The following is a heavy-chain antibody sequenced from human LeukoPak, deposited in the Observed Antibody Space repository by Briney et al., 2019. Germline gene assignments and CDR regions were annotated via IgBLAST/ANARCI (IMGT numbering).Heavy chain of an antibody. V-gene: IGHV3-74*01. CDR2: IISDGSST. J-gene: IGHJ3*02. Sequence: PGGSLRLSCAASGFTFNRFWMHWVRQAPGKGLVWVSRIISDGSSTNYADSVKGRFTISRDNAKNTLYLQMNSLRAEDTALYYCAREDVDITVDASGAFDIWGQGTMVTVSS. CDR3: AREDVDITVDASGAFDI. D-gene: IGHD5-12*01. CDR1: GFTFNRFW.